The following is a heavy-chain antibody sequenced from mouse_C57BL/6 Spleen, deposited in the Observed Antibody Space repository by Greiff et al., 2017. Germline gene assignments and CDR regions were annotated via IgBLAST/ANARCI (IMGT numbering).Heavy chain of an antibody. CDR1: GYTFTDYY. D-gene: IGHD2-3*01. CDR2: IFPGSGST. Sequence: VKLMESGPELVKPGASVKISCKASGYTFTDYYIHWVKQRPGQGLEWIGWIFPGSGSTYYNEKFKGKATLTVDKSSSTAYMLLSSLTSEDSAVYFCASAGGWLLGGPDYWGQGTTLTVSA. CDR3: ASAGGWLLGGPDY. J-gene: IGHJ2*01. V-gene: IGHV1-75*01.